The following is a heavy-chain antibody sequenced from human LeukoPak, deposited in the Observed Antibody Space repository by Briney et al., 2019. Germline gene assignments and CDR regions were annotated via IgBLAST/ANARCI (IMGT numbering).Heavy chain of an antibody. V-gene: IGHV1-2*06. CDR1: GYTFTGYY. J-gene: IGHJ4*02. Sequence: ASVKVSCKASGYTFTGYYMHWVRQAPGQGLEWMGRINPNSGGTNYAQKFQGRVTMTRDTSISTAYMELSRLRSDDTAVYYCAGDVSSSSAYDYWGQGTLVTVSS. CDR2: INPNSGGT. CDR3: AGDVSSSSAYDY. D-gene: IGHD6-6*01.